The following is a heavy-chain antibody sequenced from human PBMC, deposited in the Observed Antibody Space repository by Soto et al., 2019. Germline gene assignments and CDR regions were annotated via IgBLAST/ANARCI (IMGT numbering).Heavy chain of an antibody. Sequence: QVQLQESGPGLVKPSETLSLTCTVSGGSISSYYWSWIRQPPGKGLEWNGYIHYSGSANYNPSLKSRVTISVDTSMNQFVLRLRSVNAAVYALYYCGRGKGPACDPLGYFDYWGQGTLVTVSS. CDR2: IHYSGSA. CDR3: GRGKGPACDPLGYFDY. CDR1: GGSISSYY. D-gene: IGHD2-2*01. V-gene: IGHV4-59*01. J-gene: IGHJ4*02.